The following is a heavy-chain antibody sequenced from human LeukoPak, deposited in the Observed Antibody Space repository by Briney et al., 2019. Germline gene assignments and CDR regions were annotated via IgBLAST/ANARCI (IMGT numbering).Heavy chain of an antibody. V-gene: IGHV1-46*01. J-gene: IGHJ6*02. CDR2: INPSGGST. D-gene: IGHD6-13*01. Sequence: ASVKVSCKASGYTFTSYYMHWVRQAPGQGLEWMGIINPSGGSTSYAQKFQGRVTMTRDTSTSIVYMKLSSLRSEDTAVYYCARDRVAAAGQPYYYYYGMDVWGQGTTVTVSS. CDR1: GYTFTSYY. CDR3: ARDRVAAAGQPYYYYYGMDV.